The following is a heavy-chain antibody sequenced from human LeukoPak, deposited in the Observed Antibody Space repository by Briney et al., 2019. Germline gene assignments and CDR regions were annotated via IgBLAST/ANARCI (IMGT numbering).Heavy chain of an antibody. V-gene: IGHV3-30*18. J-gene: IGHJ4*02. D-gene: IGHD6-19*01. Sequence: GGSLRLSCAASGFTFSSYGMHWVRQAPGKGLEWVAVIPYDGSNKYYADSVKGRFTISRDNSKNTLYLQMNSLRAEDTAVYYCAKVPSSGWSPFDYWGQGTLVTVSS. CDR1: GFTFSSYG. CDR3: AKVPSSGWSPFDY. CDR2: IPYDGSNK.